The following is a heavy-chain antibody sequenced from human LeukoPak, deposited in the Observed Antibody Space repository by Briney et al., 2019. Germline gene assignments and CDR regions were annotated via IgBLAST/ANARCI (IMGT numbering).Heavy chain of an antibody. D-gene: IGHD4-23*01. J-gene: IGHJ4*02. CDR3: ARVYNGGNSEGEDGYYFDY. CDR2: IIPIFGTA. V-gene: IGHV1-69*13. Sequence: GASVKVSCKASGGTFSNYAISWVRQAPGQGLEWMGGIIPIFGTANYAQKFQGRVTITADESTSTAYMELSSLRSEDTAVYYCARVYNGGNSEGEDGYYFDYWGQGTLVTVSS. CDR1: GGTFSNYA.